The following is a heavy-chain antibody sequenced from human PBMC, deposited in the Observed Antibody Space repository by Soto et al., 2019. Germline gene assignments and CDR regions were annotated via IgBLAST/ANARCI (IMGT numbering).Heavy chain of an antibody. Sequence: QLPLQESGPGLVKPSETLSLTCTVSGGSISSSSYYWGWIRQPPGKGLEWIGSIYYSGSTYYNPSLKSRVTISVDTSKNQFSLKLSSVTAADTAVYYCARGTYYYGMDVWGQGTTVTVSS. CDR2: IYYSGST. CDR3: ARGTYYYGMDV. CDR1: GGSISSSSYY. V-gene: IGHV4-39*01. J-gene: IGHJ6*02. D-gene: IGHD1-7*01.